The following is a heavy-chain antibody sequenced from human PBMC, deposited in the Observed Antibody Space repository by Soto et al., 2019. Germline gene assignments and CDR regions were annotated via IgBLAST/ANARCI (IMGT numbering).Heavy chain of an antibody. J-gene: IGHJ4*02. D-gene: IGHD4-4*01. V-gene: IGHV3-23*01. CDR1: GFTFSSFG. Sequence: EVQLLESGGGLVQPGGSLRLSCAASGFTFSSFGMNWVRQAPGKGLEWVSLIGDSGGSTYHADSVKGRFTMSRDNSKNTLYLQMNSLRAEDTAVYYCAKAATITTLYNFDFWGQGTLVTVSS. CDR2: IGDSGGST. CDR3: AKAATITTLYNFDF.